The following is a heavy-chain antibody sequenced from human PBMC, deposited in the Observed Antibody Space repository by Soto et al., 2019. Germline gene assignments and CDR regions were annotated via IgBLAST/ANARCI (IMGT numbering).Heavy chain of an antibody. CDR1: GFTFSDYY. CDR3: ARGYCTNGVCYVRWVYFDY. D-gene: IGHD2-8*01. CDR2: ISSSGSPI. V-gene: IGHV3-11*04. Sequence: GGSLRLSCAASGFTFSDYYMSWLRQAPGKGLEWVSYISSSGSPIYYADSVKGRFTISRDNARNSLCLQMNSLRAEDTAVYYCARGYCTNGVCYVRWVYFDYWAQGTLVTVSS. J-gene: IGHJ4*02.